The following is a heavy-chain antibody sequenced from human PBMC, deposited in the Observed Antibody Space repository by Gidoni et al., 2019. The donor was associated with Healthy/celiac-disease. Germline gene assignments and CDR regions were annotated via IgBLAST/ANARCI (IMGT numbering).Heavy chain of an antibody. Sequence: QVQLQQWGAGLLKPSETLSLTCAVYGGSFSGYSWSWIRQPPGKGLEWIGEINHSGSTNYNPSLKSRVTISVDTSKNQSSLKLSSVTAADTVVYYCARMRVGGFDYWGQGTLVTVSS. V-gene: IGHV4-34*01. CDR1: GGSFSGYS. D-gene: IGHD3-16*01. J-gene: IGHJ4*02. CDR2: INHSGST. CDR3: ARMRVGGFDY.